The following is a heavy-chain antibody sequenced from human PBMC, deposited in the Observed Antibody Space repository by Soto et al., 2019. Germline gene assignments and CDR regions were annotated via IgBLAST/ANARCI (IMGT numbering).Heavy chain of an antibody. CDR1: GFNFRSYA. V-gene: IGHV3-23*01. CDR2: ISGSGGTS. Sequence: ESGGGLVQPGGYLRLSCAASGFNFRSYAMSWVRRAPGKGLEWVSAISGSGGTSYFADSVRGRFTISRDNSKNTLYLQLSSLRVEDTAEYFCAKGRGSSWTIDYWRQGTLVTVSS. D-gene: IGHD6-13*01. J-gene: IGHJ4*02. CDR3: AKGRGSSWTIDY.